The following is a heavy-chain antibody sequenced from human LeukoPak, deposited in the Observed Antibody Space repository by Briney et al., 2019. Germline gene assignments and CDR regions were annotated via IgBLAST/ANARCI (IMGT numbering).Heavy chain of an antibody. CDR3: ARGLSGYDFDY. CDR2: ISAYNGNT. Sequence: GASVKVSCKASGYTFTSYGISWVRQAPGQGLEWMGWISAYNGNTNYAQKFQGRVTMTRDTSISTAYMELSRLRSDDTAVYYCARGLSGYDFDYWGQGTLVTVSS. D-gene: IGHD5-12*01. V-gene: IGHV1-18*01. CDR1: GYTFTSYG. J-gene: IGHJ4*02.